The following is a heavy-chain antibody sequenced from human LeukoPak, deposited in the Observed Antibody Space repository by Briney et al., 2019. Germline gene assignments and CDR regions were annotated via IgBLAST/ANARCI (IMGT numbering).Heavy chain of an antibody. D-gene: IGHD3-22*01. Sequence: SETLSLTCAVYGGSFSGYYWSWIRQPPGKGLEWIGEINHSGSTNYNPSLKSRVTISVDTSKNQFSLKLSSATAADTAVYYCARGPDYDSSGYYFDLDYWGQGTLVTVSS. CDR3: ARGPDYDSSGYYFDLDY. J-gene: IGHJ4*02. CDR2: INHSGST. V-gene: IGHV4-34*01. CDR1: GGSFSGYY.